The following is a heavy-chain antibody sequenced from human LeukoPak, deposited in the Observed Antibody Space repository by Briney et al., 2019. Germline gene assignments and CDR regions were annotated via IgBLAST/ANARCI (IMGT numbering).Heavy chain of an antibody. D-gene: IGHD1-26*01. V-gene: IGHV1-2*02. CDR3: ARELRKGRSFSFDY. Sequence: ASVKVSCKASGYTFTGYYMHWVRQAPGQELEWMGWINPNSGGTNYAQKFQGRVTMTRDTSISTAYMELSRLRSDDTAVYYCARELRKGRSFSFDYWGQGTLVTVPS. CDR2: INPNSGGT. J-gene: IGHJ4*02. CDR1: GYTFTGYY.